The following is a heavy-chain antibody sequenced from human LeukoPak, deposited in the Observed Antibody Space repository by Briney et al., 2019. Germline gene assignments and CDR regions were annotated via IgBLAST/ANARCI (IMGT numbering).Heavy chain of an antibody. CDR3: ARGLSWWSTPTSSYYYRMDV. J-gene: IGHJ6*02. Sequence: ASVKVSCKASGGTLSTYSISWVRQAPGQGLEWMGGIIPIFNTKNYAQRFQDRVILTADESTSTAYMELSSLRSDDTAVYYCARGLSWWSTPTSSYYYRMDVWGQGTTVTVSS. D-gene: IGHD2-15*01. CDR1: GGTLSTYS. CDR2: IIPIFNTK. V-gene: IGHV1-69*13.